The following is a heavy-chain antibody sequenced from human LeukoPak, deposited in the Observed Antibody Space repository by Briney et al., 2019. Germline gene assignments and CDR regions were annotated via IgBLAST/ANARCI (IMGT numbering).Heavy chain of an antibody. J-gene: IGHJ4*02. V-gene: IGHV3-30*03. CDR1: GFTFSSYG. CDR3: ARDYYASGTHDF. D-gene: IGHD3-10*01. CDR2: ISYDGSNK. Sequence: GRSLRLSCAASGFTFSSYGMHWVRQAPGKGLEWVAVISYDGSNKYYADSVKGRFTISRDNAKTSLYLQMNSLRAEDTAVYYCARDYYASGTHDFWGQGTLVTVSS.